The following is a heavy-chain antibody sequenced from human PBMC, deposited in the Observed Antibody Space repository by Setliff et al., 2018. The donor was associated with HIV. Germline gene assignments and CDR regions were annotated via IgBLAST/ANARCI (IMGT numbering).Heavy chain of an antibody. CDR2: IRTKAHGGTT. CDR1: GFSFGDFA. V-gene: IGHV3-49*04. J-gene: IGHJ6*02. Sequence: GGSLRLSCTASGFSFGDFALNWVRQAPGKGLEWIGFIRTKAHGGTTEYAASVRGRFTISRDDSESIAYLQMNSLQTEDTAVYYCARDDSGYNYGGRGMDVWGQGTTVTVSS. CDR3: ARDDSGYNYGGRGMDV. D-gene: IGHD5-18*01.